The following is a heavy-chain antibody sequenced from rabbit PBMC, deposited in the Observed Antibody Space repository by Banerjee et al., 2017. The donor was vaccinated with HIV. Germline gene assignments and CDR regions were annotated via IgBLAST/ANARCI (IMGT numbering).Heavy chain of an antibody. V-gene: IGHV1S45*01. Sequence: QEQLEESGGDLVKPEGSLTLTCTASGFSFNNKYVMCWVRQAPGKGLEWIACINTSSGNTVYATWARGRFTISKTSSTTVTLQMTSLTAADTATYFCARISRMLVVIDLWGPGTLVTVS. CDR3: ARISRMLVVIDL. CDR2: INTSSGNT. J-gene: IGHJ6*01. D-gene: IGHD4-2*01. CDR1: GFSFNNKYV.